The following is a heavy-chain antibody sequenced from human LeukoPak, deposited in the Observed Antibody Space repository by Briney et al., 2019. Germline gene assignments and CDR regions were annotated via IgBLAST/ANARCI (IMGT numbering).Heavy chain of an antibody. D-gene: IGHD2-15*01. CDR1: GYTFTCYY. J-gene: IGHJ4*02. V-gene: IGHV1-2*06. CDR2: INPNSGGT. CDR3: ARSHCSGGSCYVSDY. Sequence: ASVKVSCKASGYTFTCYYMHWVRQAPGQGLEWMGRINPNSGGTNYAQKFQGRVTMTRDTSISTAYMELSRLRSDDTAVYYCARSHCSGGSCYVSDYWGQGTLVTVSS.